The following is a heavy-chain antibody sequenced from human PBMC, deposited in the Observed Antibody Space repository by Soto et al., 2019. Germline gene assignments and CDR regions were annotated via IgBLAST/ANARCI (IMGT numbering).Heavy chain of an antibody. Sequence: GSLRLSCAASGFTFSSYGMHWVRQAPGKGLEWVAVIWYDGSNKYYADSVKGRFTISRDNSKNTLHLQMNSLRAEDTAVYYCARDTLYYCSSTSCPLDYWGQGTLVTVSS. V-gene: IGHV3-33*01. D-gene: IGHD2-2*01. CDR3: ARDTLYYCSSTSCPLDY. J-gene: IGHJ4*02. CDR2: IWYDGSNK. CDR1: GFTFSSYG.